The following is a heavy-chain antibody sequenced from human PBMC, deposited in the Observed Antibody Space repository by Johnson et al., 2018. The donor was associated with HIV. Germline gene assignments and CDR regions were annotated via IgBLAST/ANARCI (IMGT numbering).Heavy chain of an antibody. J-gene: IGHJ3*01. V-gene: IGHV3-30*04. Sequence: QMQLVESGGGLIQPGGSLRLSCAASGFTFSNYPMHWVRQAPGKGLEWVAVISYDGTNKYYADSVKGRFTISRDNSKNTLYLQMNSLRIEDTAVYYCARGSRYTYDNDDVYLLQAFDVWGQGTVVTVSS. CDR3: ARGSRYTYDNDDVYLLQAFDV. CDR2: ISYDGTNK. D-gene: IGHD3-16*01. CDR1: GFTFSNYP.